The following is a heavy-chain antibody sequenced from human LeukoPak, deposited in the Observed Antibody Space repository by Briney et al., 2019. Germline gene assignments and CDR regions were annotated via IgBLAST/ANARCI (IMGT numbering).Heavy chain of an antibody. J-gene: IGHJ2*01. CDR3: ASIGDYHWYFDL. CDR1: GGSISSYY. Sequence: SETLSLTCTVSGGSISSYYWSWIRQPPGKGLEWIGYIYYSGSTNYNPSLKSRVTISVDTSKNQFPLKLSSVTAADTAVYYCASIGDYHWYFDLWGRGTLVTVSS. V-gene: IGHV4-59*08. CDR2: IYYSGST. D-gene: IGHD4-17*01.